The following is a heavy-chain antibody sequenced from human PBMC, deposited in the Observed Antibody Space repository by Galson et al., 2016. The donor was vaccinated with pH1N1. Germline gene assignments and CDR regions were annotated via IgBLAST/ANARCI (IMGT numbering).Heavy chain of an antibody. Sequence: SVKVSCKASGYTFTTYLIHWVRQAPGETLEWMGWFNPDNGNTKYSQRFQGRVTFTRDTSATTAYMEMSSLRSEDTAGYYCARDDYGRYFDYWGQGTTVIVSS. CDR1: GYTFTTYL. J-gene: IGHJ4*03. CDR3: ARDDYGRYFDY. V-gene: IGHV1-3*01. CDR2: FNPDNGNT. D-gene: IGHD3-16*01.